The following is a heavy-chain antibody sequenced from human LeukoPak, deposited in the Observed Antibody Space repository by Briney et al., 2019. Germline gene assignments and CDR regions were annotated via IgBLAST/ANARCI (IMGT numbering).Heavy chain of an antibody. V-gene: IGHV1-46*01. J-gene: IGHJ6*02. CDR1: GYTFTSYY. Sequence: ASVKVSCKASGYTFTSYYMHWVRHAPGQGLEGMGIINPIGGSTSYAQKFQGRVTMTRDTSTSTVYMELSSLRSEDTAVYYCARESSWSRPYYYGMDVWGQGTTVTVCS. CDR3: ARESSWSRPYYYGMDV. D-gene: IGHD2-15*01. CDR2: INPIGGST.